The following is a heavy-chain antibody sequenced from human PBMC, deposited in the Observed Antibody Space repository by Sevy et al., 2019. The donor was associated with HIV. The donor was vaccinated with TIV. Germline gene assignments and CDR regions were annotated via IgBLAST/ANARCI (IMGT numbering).Heavy chain of an antibody. D-gene: IGHD3-3*01. J-gene: IGHJ6*02. CDR3: AKDGPGLGYHGRYWYYDFWKSYYYYGMDV. CDR2: ISYDGSNK. Sequence: GGSLRLSCAASGFTFSSYGMHWVRQAPGKGLEWVAVISYDGSNKYYADSVKGRFTISRDNSKNTLYLQMNSLRAEDTAVYYCAKDGPGLGYHGRYWYYDFWKSYYYYGMDVWGQGTTVTVSS. CDR1: GFTFSSYG. V-gene: IGHV3-30*18.